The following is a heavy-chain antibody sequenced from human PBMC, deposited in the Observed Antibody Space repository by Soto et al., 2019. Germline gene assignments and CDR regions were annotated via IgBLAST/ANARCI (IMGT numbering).Heavy chain of an antibody. Sequence: SETLSLTCTVSGGSISSGGYYWSWIRQHPGKGLEWIGYIYYSGSTYYNPSLKSRVTISVDTSKNQFSLKLSPVTAADTAVYYCARGYCSSTSCYLFDPWGQGTLVTVSS. CDR2: IYYSGST. J-gene: IGHJ5*02. CDR1: GGSISSGGYY. CDR3: ARGYCSSTSCYLFDP. V-gene: IGHV4-31*03. D-gene: IGHD2-2*01.